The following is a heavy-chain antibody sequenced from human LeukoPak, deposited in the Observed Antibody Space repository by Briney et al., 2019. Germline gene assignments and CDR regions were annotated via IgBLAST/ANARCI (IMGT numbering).Heavy chain of an antibody. CDR1: GYTFTRYG. D-gene: IGHD3-10*01. CDR2: ISTYNGNT. V-gene: IGHV1-18*01. J-gene: IGHJ4*02. CDR3: AREYGSGSRYFDY. Sequence: GASVRVSCKASGYTFTRYGISWVRQAPGQGLEWMGWISTYNGNTNYAQKHQGRVTMTTDTSTSTAYMELRSLKSDDTAVYYCAREYGSGSRYFDYWGQGTLVTVSS.